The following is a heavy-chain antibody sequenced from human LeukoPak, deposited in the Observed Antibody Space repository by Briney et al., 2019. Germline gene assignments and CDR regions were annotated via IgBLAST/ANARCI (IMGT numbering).Heavy chain of an antibody. CDR2: IIPIFGTT. V-gene: IGHV1-69*13. CDR1: GGTLSRYA. CDR3: ARVDGYNYFDY. D-gene: IGHD5-24*01. J-gene: IGHJ4*02. Sequence: SVKVSCKASGGTLSRYAISWVRQAPGQGPEWMGGIIPIFGTTNYAQKFQGRVTITADESTSTAYMELSSLRSEDTAVYYCARVDGYNYFDYWGQGTLVTVSS.